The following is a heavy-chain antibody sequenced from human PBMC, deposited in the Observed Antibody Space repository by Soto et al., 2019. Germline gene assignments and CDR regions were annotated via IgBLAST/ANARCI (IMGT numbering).Heavy chain of an antibody. Sequence: GGSLRLSCAASGFTLSGYAMGWVRQAPGKGLEYVSGISSNGVGTYYANSVQGRFTISRDNSKNTVYLQMGSLRPEDMAVYYRARRARPDFYYMDVWGKGTTVTAP. CDR2: ISSNGVGT. J-gene: IGHJ6*03. D-gene: IGHD6-6*01. V-gene: IGHV3-64*01. CDR3: ARRARPDFYYMDV. CDR1: GFTLSGYA.